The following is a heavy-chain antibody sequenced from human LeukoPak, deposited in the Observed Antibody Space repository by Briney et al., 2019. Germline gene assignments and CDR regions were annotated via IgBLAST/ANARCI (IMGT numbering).Heavy chain of an antibody. CDR2: ISSSGSTI. Sequence: PGGSLRLSCAASGFTFSSYEMDWVRQAPGKGLEWLSYISSSGSTIYYADSLKGRFTISRDNAKNSLYLQMNSLRVEDTAVYYCARDLGSDRSGGLYHYFDDWGQGTLVTVSS. CDR3: ARDLGSDRSGGLYHYFDD. J-gene: IGHJ4*02. V-gene: IGHV3-48*03. CDR1: GFTFSSYE. D-gene: IGHD3-22*01.